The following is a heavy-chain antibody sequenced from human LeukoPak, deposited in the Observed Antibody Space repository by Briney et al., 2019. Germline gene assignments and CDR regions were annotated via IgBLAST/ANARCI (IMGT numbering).Heavy chain of an antibody. CDR3: AAKGNGYSGLYVFAH. J-gene: IGHJ4*02. V-gene: IGHV3-66*01. D-gene: IGHD1-26*01. CDR2: FFSSGYT. Sequence: GGSLRLSCAVSGFSVRDNYLNWVRQTPGGGLEGVSVFFSSGYTKYADSAKGRFTISRDNSENTLNLEMNSLRAEDTAVYYCAAKGNGYSGLYVFAHWGQGVLVTVSS. CDR1: GFSVRDNY.